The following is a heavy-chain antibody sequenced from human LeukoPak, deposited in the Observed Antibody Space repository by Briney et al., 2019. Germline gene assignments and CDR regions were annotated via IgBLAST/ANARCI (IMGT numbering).Heavy chain of an antibody. D-gene: IGHD3-16*01. Sequence: GGSLRLSCAASGFTFSSYSMNWVRQAPGKGLEWDSYISSSGSTIYYADSVKGRFTISRDNAKNSLYLQMNSLRAEDTAVYYCARRGSYNDYWGQGTLVTVSS. CDR1: GFTFSSYS. CDR3: ARRGSYNDY. J-gene: IGHJ4*02. V-gene: IGHV3-48*04. CDR2: ISSSGSTI.